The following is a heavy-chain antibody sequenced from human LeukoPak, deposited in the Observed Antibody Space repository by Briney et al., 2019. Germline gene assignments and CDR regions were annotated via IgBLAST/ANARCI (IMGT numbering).Heavy chain of an antibody. V-gene: IGHV3-23*01. CDR3: AKGPVVVPKPELGYFDY. J-gene: IGHJ4*02. D-gene: IGHD2-15*01. Sequence: GGSLRLSCAASGFTFSSYAMSWVRQAPGKGLGWVSAISGSGGSTYYADSVKGRFTISRDNSKNTLYLQMNSLRAEDTAVYYCAKGPVVVPKPELGYFDYWGQGTLVTVSS. CDR1: GFTFSSYA. CDR2: ISGSGGST.